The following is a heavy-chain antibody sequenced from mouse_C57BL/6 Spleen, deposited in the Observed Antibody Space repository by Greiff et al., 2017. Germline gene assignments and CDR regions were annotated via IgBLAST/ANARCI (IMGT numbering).Heavy chain of an antibody. Sequence: EVKLVESGGDLVKPGGSLKLSCAASGFTFSSYGMSWVRQTPDKRLEWVATISSGGSYTYYPDSVKGRFTISRDNAKNTLYLQMSSLKSEDTAMYYCARSRDTVVRNYFDYWGQGTTLTVSS. CDR1: GFTFSSYG. V-gene: IGHV5-6*01. CDR3: ARSRDTVVRNYFDY. CDR2: ISSGGSYT. J-gene: IGHJ2*01. D-gene: IGHD1-1*01.